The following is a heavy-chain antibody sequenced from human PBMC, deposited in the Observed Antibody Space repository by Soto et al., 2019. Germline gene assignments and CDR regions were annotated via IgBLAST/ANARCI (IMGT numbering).Heavy chain of an antibody. Sequence: EVRLVESGGGLAQPGGSLRLSCAASGFTFSSYAMNWVRQSPGKGLEWVSYITGSGSTIYYADSVKGRFTISRDNAKNSLYLQMNSLRADDTAVYYCARLVMVRGVIIRLFDYWGQGTLVTVSS. CDR3: ARLVMVRGVIIRLFDY. CDR2: ITGSGSTI. CDR1: GFTFSSYA. J-gene: IGHJ4*02. V-gene: IGHV3-48*03. D-gene: IGHD3-10*01.